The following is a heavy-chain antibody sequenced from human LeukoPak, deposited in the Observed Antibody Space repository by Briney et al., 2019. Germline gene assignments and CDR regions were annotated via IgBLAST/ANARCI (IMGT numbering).Heavy chain of an antibody. CDR1: GYSICSGYY. CDR3: ARVSASGYLY. Sequence: SETLSLTCTVSGYSICSGYYWGWIRQPPGKGLEWIGSIYHSGSTYYNPSLKSRVTISVDTSKNQFSLKLSSVTAADTAVYYCARVSASGYLYWGQGTLVTVSS. J-gene: IGHJ4*02. CDR2: IYHSGST. V-gene: IGHV4-38-2*02. D-gene: IGHD3-3*01.